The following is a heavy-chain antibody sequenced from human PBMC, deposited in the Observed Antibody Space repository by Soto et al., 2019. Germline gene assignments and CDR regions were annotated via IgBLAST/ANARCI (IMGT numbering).Heavy chain of an antibody. D-gene: IGHD3-9*01. V-gene: IGHV1-69*13. Sequence: ASVKVSCKASGGTFSSYAISWVRQAPGQGLEWMGGIIPIFGTANYAQKFQGRVTITADESTSTASMELSSLRSVDTAVYYWARDILTGYYKTHNWFDPWGQGTLVTVSS. CDR2: IIPIFGTA. CDR3: ARDILTGYYKTHNWFDP. CDR1: GGTFSSYA. J-gene: IGHJ5*02.